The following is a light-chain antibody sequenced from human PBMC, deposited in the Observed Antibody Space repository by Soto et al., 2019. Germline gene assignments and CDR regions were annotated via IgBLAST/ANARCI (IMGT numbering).Light chain of an antibody. CDR2: DAS. V-gene: IGKV1-13*02. Sequence: IQMTQSPSSVSASVGDRVTITCRASQGISSALAWYQQKPGKAPKLLIYDASSLESGVPSRFSGSGSGTDFTLTISSLQPEDFATYYCQQANSISITFGQGTRLEIK. CDR3: QQANSISIT. J-gene: IGKJ5*01. CDR1: QGISSA.